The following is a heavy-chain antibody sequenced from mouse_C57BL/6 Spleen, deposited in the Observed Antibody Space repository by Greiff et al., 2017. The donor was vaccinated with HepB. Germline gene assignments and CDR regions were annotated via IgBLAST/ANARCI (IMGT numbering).Heavy chain of an antibody. D-gene: IGHD1-1*01. CDR3: ASTVVAPYFDY. CDR2: IYPGDGDT. V-gene: IGHV1-82*01. CDR1: GYAFSSSW. J-gene: IGHJ2*01. Sequence: VKLVESGPELVKPGASVKISCKASGYAFSSSWMNWVKQRPGKGLEWIGRIYPGDGDTNYNGKFKGKATLTADKSSSTAYMQLSSLTSEDSAVYFCASTVVAPYFDYWGQGTTLTVSS.